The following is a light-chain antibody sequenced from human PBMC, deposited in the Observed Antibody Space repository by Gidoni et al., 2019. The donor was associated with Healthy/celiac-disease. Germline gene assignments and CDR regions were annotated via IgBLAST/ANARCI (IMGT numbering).Light chain of an antibody. V-gene: IGKV3-20*01. J-gene: IGKJ3*01. CDR1: QSVSSSY. CDR3: QQYGSSPGFT. Sequence: EIVLTQSPGTLSLSPGERATLSGRASQSVSSSYLAWYQQKPGQAPRLLIYGASSRATGIPDRFSGSGSGTDFTLTSSRLEPEDFAVYYCQQYGSSPGFTFGPGTKVDIK. CDR2: GAS.